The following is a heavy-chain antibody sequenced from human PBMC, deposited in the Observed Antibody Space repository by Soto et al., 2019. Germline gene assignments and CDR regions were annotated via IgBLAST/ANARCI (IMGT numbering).Heavy chain of an antibody. CDR3: ARAHVDIVATIRYYFDY. Sequence: SVKVSCKASGGTFSSYAISWVRQAPGQGLEWMGGIIPIFGTANYAQKFQGRATITADESTSTAYMELSSLRSEDTAVYYCARAHVDIVATIRYYFDYWGQGTLVTVSS. D-gene: IGHD5-12*01. CDR2: IIPIFGTA. J-gene: IGHJ4*02. V-gene: IGHV1-69*13. CDR1: GGTFSSYA.